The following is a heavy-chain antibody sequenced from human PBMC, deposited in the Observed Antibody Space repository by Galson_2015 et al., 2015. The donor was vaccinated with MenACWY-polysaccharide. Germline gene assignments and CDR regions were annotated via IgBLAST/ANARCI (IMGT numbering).Heavy chain of an antibody. J-gene: IGHJ4*02. Sequence: SLRLSCAASGFNFSIYVMTWVRQAPGKGLEWVSAISSGSDTAYYTDSVKGRFTISRDNSKDTVHLQMDSLRAEDTAVYYCVKGGWADNWRQGALVAVSS. V-gene: IGHV3-23*01. CDR1: GFNFSIYV. CDR3: VKGGWADN. CDR2: ISSGSDTA. D-gene: IGHD1-26*01.